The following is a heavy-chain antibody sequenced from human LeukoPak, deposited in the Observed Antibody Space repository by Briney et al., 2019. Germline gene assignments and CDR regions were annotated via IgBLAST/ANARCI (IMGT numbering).Heavy chain of an antibody. CDR1: GFTFSSYW. D-gene: IGHD6-13*01. V-gene: IGHV3-74*01. Sequence: GGSLRLSCAASGFTFSSYWMHWVRHAPGKGLVWVSRINSDGSSTSYADSVKGRFTISRDNAKNTLHLQMNSLRAEDTAVYYCARDPGPIAAGDYWGQGTLVTVSS. CDR2: INSDGSST. J-gene: IGHJ4*02. CDR3: ARDPGPIAAGDY.